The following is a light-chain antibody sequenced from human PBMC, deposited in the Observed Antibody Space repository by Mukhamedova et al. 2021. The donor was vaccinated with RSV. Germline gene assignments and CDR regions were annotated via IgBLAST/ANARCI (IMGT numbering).Light chain of an antibody. CDR2: EVS. J-gene: IGKJ1*01. CDR3: QQYGVYPWA. Sequence: WYQRRVHGKAPKLLIYEVSDLESGVPSRFSGRGSETEFTLTISSLQPDDSANYYCQQYGVYPWAFGQGTKVEIK. V-gene: IGKV1-5*03.